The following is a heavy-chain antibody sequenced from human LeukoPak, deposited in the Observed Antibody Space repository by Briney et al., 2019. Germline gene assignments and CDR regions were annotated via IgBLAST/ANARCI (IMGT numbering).Heavy chain of an antibody. CDR2: ISAYNGNT. D-gene: IGHD6-19*01. J-gene: IGHJ4*02. CDR3: ARAPPEGIAVAGTDFDY. Sequence: ASVKVSCKASGYTFTSYGISWVRQAPGQGLEWMGWISAYNGNTNYAQKLQGRVTMTTDTSTSTAYMELRSLRSDDTAVYYCARAPPEGIAVAGTDFDYWGEGTLVTVSS. CDR1: GYTFTSYG. V-gene: IGHV1-18*01.